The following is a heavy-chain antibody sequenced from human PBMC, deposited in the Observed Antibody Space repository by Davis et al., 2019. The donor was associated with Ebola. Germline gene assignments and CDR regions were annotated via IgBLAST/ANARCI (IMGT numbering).Heavy chain of an antibody. V-gene: IGHV4-39*01. CDR3: ARGYYYGSGSYYRKFDP. CDR1: GGSISSSSYY. Sequence: MPSETLSLTCTVSGGSISSSSYYWGWIRQPPGKGLEWIGSIYYSGSTYYNPSLKSRVTISVDTSKNQFSLKLSSVTAADTAVFYCARGYYYGSGSYYRKFDPWGQGTLVTVSS. J-gene: IGHJ5*02. CDR2: IYYSGST. D-gene: IGHD3-10*01.